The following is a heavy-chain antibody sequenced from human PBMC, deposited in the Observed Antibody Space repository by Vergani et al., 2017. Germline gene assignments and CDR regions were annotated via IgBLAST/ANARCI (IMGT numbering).Heavy chain of an antibody. J-gene: IGHJ4*02. CDR3: AREGRYSGSYLSFDY. CDR2: ISPYNGHT. V-gene: IGHV1-18*01. Sequence: QVQLVQSGAEVKKPGASVKVSCKASGYTFSSYGISWVRQAPGQGLEWMGWISPYNGHTEYAQRLQGRVTMTTDTSTSTAYMELSSLRSEDTAVYYCAREGRYSGSYLSFDYWGQGTLVTVSS. CDR1: GYTFSSYG. D-gene: IGHD1-26*01.